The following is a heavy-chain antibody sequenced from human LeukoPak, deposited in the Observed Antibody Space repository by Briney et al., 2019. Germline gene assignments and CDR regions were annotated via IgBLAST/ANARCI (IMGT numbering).Heavy chain of an antibody. V-gene: IGHV4-34*01. CDR3: ARGGLIRYFGRYFEY. CDR2: INHSGST. J-gene: IGHJ4*02. CDR1: GGSFSGYY. D-gene: IGHD3-9*01. Sequence: SETLSLTCAVYGGSFSGYYWSWIRQPPGKGLEWIGEINHSGSTNYHPSLKSRVTISVDTSKNQFSLKLSSVTAADTAVYYCARGGLIRYFGRYFEYWGQGTLVTVSS.